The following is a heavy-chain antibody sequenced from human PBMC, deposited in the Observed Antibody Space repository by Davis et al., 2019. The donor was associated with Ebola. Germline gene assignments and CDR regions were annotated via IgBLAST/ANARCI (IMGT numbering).Heavy chain of an antibody. Sequence: ASVKVSCKASGYTFTGYYMHWVRQAPGQGLEWMGWINPNSGGTDYAQKFQGRVNMTRDTSINTAYMELSRLRSDDTAVYYCARGVDSGSYYGAFDIWGQGTMVTVSS. CDR2: INPNSGGT. D-gene: IGHD1-26*01. J-gene: IGHJ3*02. V-gene: IGHV1-2*02. CDR1: GYTFTGYY. CDR3: ARGVDSGSYYGAFDI.